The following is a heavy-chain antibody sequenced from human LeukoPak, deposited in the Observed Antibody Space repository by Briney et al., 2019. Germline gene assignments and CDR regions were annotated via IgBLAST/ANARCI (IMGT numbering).Heavy chain of an antibody. CDR2: IYYSGST. CDR1: GGSISSYY. V-gene: IGHV4-59*01. Sequence: PSETLSLTCTVSGGSISSYYWSWIRQPPGKGLEWIGYIYYSGSTNYNPSLKSRVTISVDTSKNQFSLKLSSVTAADTAVYYCARRPCTTYLDTWGQGTLVTVSS. D-gene: IGHD2-2*01. CDR3: ARRPCTTYLDT. J-gene: IGHJ5*02.